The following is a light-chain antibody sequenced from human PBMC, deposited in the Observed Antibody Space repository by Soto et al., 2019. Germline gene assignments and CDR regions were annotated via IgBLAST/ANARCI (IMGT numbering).Light chain of an antibody. CDR1: QSVKSSS. Sequence: TKTKDTLSLSPGEGASLSCRASQSVKSSSLAWYQQTPGQAPRLLIYGASSRATGIPDRFSGSGSGTDFTLAISRLEPEDFAVYYCQQYGSPLSFGGGTKVDIK. V-gene: IGKV3-20*01. CDR2: GAS. CDR3: QQYGSPLS. J-gene: IGKJ4*01.